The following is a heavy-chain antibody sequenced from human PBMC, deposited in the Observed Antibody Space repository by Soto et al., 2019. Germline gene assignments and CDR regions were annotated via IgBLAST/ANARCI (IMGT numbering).Heavy chain of an antibody. D-gene: IGHD1-20*01. CDR1: GGSIRNYF. Sequence: SETLSLTCTVSGGSIRNYFWTWIRQPAGKGLEWIGRIYSSGNTVYNASLKSRVTMSIDMSKNQFSLKLSSMTAADTAVYYCVRDVESPGISGSWGAFDIWGQGTVVTVSS. V-gene: IGHV4-4*07. J-gene: IGHJ3*02. CDR3: VRDVESPGISGSWGAFDI. CDR2: IYSSGNT.